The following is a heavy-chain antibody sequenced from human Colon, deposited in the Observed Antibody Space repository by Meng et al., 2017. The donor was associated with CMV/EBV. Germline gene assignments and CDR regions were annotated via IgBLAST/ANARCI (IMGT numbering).Heavy chain of an antibody. D-gene: IGHD2-8*01. CDR3: ASTGPLYGLYFCY. Sequence: GESLKISCAAAGFRFDDVAMSWVRQIPGKGLEWVAGIDWKGATAHYAESVRGRFTVSRDNAKNSVYLQMNSLRAEDTAVYYCASTGPLYGLYFCYWGQGTLVTVSS. CDR1: GFRFDDVA. V-gene: IGHV3-20*04. CDR2: IDWKGATA. J-gene: IGHJ4*02.